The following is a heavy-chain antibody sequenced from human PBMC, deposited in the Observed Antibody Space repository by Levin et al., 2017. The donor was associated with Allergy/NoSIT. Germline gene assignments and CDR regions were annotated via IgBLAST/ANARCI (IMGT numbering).Heavy chain of an antibody. CDR2: IWFDGSNK. CDR1: GFTFRNYG. CDR3: ARVNGGKGYKDGTLDI. D-gene: IGHD7-27*01. J-gene: IGHJ3*02. V-gene: IGHV3-33*01. Sequence: GGSLRLSCAASGFTFRNYGIHLVRQAPGKGLEWVAVIWFDGSNKYYADSVKGRFTISRDNSKNMVYVQMNSLRVDDTAVYWCARVNGGKGYKDGTLDIWGQGTRVTVSS.